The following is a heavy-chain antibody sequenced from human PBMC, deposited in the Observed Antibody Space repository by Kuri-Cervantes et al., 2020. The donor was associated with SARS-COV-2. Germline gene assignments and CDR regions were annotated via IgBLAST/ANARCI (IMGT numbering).Heavy chain of an antibody. J-gene: IGHJ5*02. CDR2: INHSGST. Sequence: GSLRLSCAVYGGSFSGYYWSWIRQPPGKGVEWIGEINHSGSTNYNPSLKSRVTISVDTSKNQFSLKLSSVTAADTAVYYCARKRTTVTTFWFDPWGQGTLVTVSS. CDR3: ARKRTTVTTFWFDP. V-gene: IGHV4-34*01. CDR1: GGSFSGYY. D-gene: IGHD4-17*01.